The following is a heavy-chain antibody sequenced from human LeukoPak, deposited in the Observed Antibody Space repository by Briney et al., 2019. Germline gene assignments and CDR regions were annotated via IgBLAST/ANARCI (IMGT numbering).Heavy chain of an antibody. CDR2: INHSGST. Sequence: GSLRLSCAASGFTFSSYAMHWVRQPPGKGLEWIGEINHSGSTNYNPSLKSRVTIPVDTSKNQFSLKLSSVTAADTAVYYCARSNGGFYDILTGYYHESAFDIWGQGTMVTVSS. V-gene: IGHV4-34*01. CDR3: ARSNGGFYDILTGYYHESAFDI. CDR1: GFTFSSYA. J-gene: IGHJ3*02. D-gene: IGHD3-9*01.